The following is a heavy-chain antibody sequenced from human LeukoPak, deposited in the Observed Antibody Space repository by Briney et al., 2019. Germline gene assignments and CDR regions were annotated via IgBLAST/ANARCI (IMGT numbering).Heavy chain of an antibody. CDR3: AKGFLMVRGVSSHFDY. D-gene: IGHD3-10*01. CDR1: GFSFSSCG. CDR2: ISYDGSNK. Sequence: GSLRLSCAASGFSFSSCGMHWVRQAPGKGLEWVAVISYDGSNKYYTDSVKGRFSISRDNSKNTLYLQMNSLRAEDMAVYYCAKGFLMVRGVSSHFDYWGQGTLVTVSS. V-gene: IGHV3-30*18. J-gene: IGHJ4*02.